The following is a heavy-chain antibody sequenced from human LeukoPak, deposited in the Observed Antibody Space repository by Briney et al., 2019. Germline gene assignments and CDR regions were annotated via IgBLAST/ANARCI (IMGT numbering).Heavy chain of an antibody. V-gene: IGHV3-11*05. CDR1: GFTFSDYY. Sequence: PGGSLRLSCAAPGFTFSDYYMSWIRQAPGKGLEWVSYISSSSSYTNYADSVKGRFTISRDNAKNSLYLQMNSLRAEDTAVYYCARDSSTNSSSWYGYYYGMDVWGQGTTVTVSS. D-gene: IGHD6-13*01. J-gene: IGHJ6*02. CDR2: ISSSSSYT. CDR3: ARDSSTNSSSWYGYYYGMDV.